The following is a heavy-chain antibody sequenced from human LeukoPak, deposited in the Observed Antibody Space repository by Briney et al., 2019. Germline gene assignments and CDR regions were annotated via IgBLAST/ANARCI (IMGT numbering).Heavy chain of an antibody. Sequence: SETLSLTCTVSGGSISSYYWSWIRQPPGKGLEWIGYIYYSGSTNYNPSLKSRVTISVDTSKNQFSLKLSSVTAEDTAVYYCARTGGDGYNLGYYYYMDVWGKGTTVTISS. D-gene: IGHD5-24*01. V-gene: IGHV4-59*01. CDR1: GGSISSYY. CDR3: ARTGGDGYNLGYYYYMDV. CDR2: IYYSGST. J-gene: IGHJ6*03.